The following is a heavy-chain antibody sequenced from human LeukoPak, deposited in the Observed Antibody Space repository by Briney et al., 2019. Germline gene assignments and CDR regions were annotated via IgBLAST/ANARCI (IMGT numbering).Heavy chain of an antibody. CDR2: ISSSSSYI. V-gene: IGHV3-21*01. Sequence: GGSLRLSCAASGFTFSSYSMNWVRQAPGKGLEWVSSISSSSSYIYYADSVKGRFTISRDNAKNSLYLQMNSLRAEDTAVYYCAGRVKNPPVVPAAITLYYMDVWGKGTTVTVSS. D-gene: IGHD2-2*01. CDR1: GFTFSSYS. J-gene: IGHJ6*03. CDR3: AGRVKNPPVVPAAITLYYMDV.